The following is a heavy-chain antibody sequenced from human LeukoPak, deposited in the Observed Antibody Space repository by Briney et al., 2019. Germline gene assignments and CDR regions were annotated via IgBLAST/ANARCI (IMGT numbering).Heavy chain of an antibody. D-gene: IGHD6-19*01. CDR2: IIPLFVTP. CDR3: ATEGYSSGWFPY. J-gene: IGHJ4*02. Sequence: SVKVSCKASGGDFSSFAINWVRQTPGQGLEWMGMIIPLFVTPNLEQKFQGRVTLTADKSTSTAYMELSSLRSEDTAVYYCATEGYSSGWFPYWGQGTLVTVSS. V-gene: IGHV1-69*06. CDR1: GGDFSSFA.